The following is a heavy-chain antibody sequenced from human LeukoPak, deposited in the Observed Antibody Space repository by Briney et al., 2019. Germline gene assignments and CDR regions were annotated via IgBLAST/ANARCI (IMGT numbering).Heavy chain of an antibody. CDR1: GYSISSGYY. Sequence: PSETLSLTCAVSGYSISSGYYWGWIRQPPGKGLEWIGSIYHSGSTYYNPSLKSRVTISADTSKNQFSLKLSSVTAADTAVYYCASRYYSSSSYYWGQGTLVTVSS. V-gene: IGHV4-38-2*01. CDR2: IYHSGST. J-gene: IGHJ4*02. D-gene: IGHD6-6*01. CDR3: ASRYYSSSSYY.